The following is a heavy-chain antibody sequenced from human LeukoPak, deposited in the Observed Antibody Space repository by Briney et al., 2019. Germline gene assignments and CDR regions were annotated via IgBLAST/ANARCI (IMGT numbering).Heavy chain of an antibody. V-gene: IGHV1-69*04. D-gene: IGHD2-2*01. CDR3: ARRVVPAANFDY. CDR1: GGTFSSYA. Sequence: SVKVSCKASGGTFSSYAISWVRQAPGQGLEWMGRIIPILGIANYAQKFQGRVTITADKSTSTAYMELSSLRSEDAAVYYCARRVVPAANFDYWGQGTLVTVSS. CDR2: IIPILGIA. J-gene: IGHJ4*02.